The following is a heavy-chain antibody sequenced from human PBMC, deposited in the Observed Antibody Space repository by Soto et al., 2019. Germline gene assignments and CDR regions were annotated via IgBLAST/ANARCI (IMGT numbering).Heavy chain of an antibody. Sequence: PGGSLRLSCAASGFTFSSYEMNWVRQAPGKGLEWVSYISSSGSTIYYADSVKGRFTISRDNAKNSLYLQMNSLRAEDTAVYYCATNDPKGDWFDPWGQGTLVTVS. CDR1: GFTFSSYE. CDR2: ISSSGSTI. CDR3: ATNDPKGDWFDP. J-gene: IGHJ5*02. V-gene: IGHV3-48*03.